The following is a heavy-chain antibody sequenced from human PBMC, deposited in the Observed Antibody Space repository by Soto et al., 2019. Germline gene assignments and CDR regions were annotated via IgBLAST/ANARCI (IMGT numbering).Heavy chain of an antibody. J-gene: IGHJ3*01. CDR1: RFTLSTFA. CDR3: TRDPNGDYIGAFDF. V-gene: IGHV3-23*01. CDR2: ITSGGET. D-gene: IGHD4-17*01. Sequence: EVQVLESGGGLVQPGGSLRLSCAASRFTLSTFAMTWVRQAPGKGLEWVASITSGGETRYADSLKGRFTISRDNLKNTVYLQMTSLRGEDTAVYYCTRDPNGDYIGAFDFCGQGTLVTVSA.